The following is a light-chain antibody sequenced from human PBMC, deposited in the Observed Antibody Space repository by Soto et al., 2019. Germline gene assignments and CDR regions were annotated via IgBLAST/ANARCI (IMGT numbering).Light chain of an antibody. J-gene: IGLJ2*01. CDR1: SSDVGSYNL. Sequence: QSVLTQPASVSGSPGQSITIPSTGTSSDVGSYNLVSWYQQHPGKAPKLMIYEGSKRPSGVSNRFSGSKSGNTASLTISGLQAEDEADYYCCSYAGSSTLFGGGTKLTVL. V-gene: IGLV2-23*01. CDR2: EGS. CDR3: CSYAGSSTL.